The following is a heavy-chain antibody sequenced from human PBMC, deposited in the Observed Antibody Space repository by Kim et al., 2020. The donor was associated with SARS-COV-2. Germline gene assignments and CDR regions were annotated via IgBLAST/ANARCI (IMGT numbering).Heavy chain of an antibody. CDR3: ASLGFDWLNAFDI. CDR2: ISSNGGST. J-gene: IGHJ3*02. V-gene: IGHV3-64*01. CDR1: GFTFSSYA. Sequence: GGSLRLSCAASGFTFSSYAMHWVRQAPGKGLEYVSAISSNGGSTYYANSVKGRFTISRDNSKNTLYLQMGSLRAEDMAVYYCASLGFDWLNAFDIWGQGT. D-gene: IGHD3-9*01.